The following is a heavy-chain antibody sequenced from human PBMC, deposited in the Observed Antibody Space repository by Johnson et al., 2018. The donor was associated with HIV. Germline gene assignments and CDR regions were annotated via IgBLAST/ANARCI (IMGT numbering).Heavy chain of an antibody. CDR2: IFSAGNA. Sequence: MQLVESGGGLVQPGGSPRLSCAASGITVSSNYMSWVRQAPGKGLEWVSVIFSAGNAYYADSVTGRFTISRDNARNSLYLEMNSLRVEDTALYYCARGKGAAAGLDAFDIWGQGTMVTVSS. CDR1: GITVSSNY. CDR3: ARGKGAAAGLDAFDI. V-gene: IGHV3-66*01. J-gene: IGHJ3*02. D-gene: IGHD6-13*01.